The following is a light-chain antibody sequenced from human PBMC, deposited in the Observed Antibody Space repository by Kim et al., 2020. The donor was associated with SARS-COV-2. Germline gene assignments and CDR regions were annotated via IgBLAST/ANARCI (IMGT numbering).Light chain of an antibody. J-gene: IGLJ3*02. CDR2: EVS. V-gene: IGLV2-8*01. CDR3: SSYAGNTGV. Sequence: QSALTQPPSASGSPGQSVTISCTGTSSDVGGYNYVSWYQQYPGKAPKLMIYEVSKRPSGVPDRFSGSKSGNTASLTVSGLQAEDEADYYCSSYAGNTGVFGGGTQLTVL. CDR1: SSDVGGYNY.